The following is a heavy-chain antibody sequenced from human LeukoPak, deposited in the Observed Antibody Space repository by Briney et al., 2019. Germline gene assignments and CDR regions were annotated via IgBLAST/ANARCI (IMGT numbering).Heavy chain of an antibody. V-gene: IGHV1-18*01. CDR1: GYTFTSYG. D-gene: IGHD6-19*01. J-gene: IGHJ5*02. Sequence: GASVKVSCKASGYTFTSYGISWVRQAPGQGLEWMGWISAYNGNTNYAQKLQGRVTMTTDTSTSTAYMELRSLRSDDTAVSYCARVHPMWLVRGGPFDPSGQGTLLTVSS. CDR2: ISAYNGNT. CDR3: ARVHPMWLVRGGPFDP.